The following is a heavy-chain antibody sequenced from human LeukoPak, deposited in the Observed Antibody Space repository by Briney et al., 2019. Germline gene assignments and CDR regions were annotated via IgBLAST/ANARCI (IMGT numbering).Heavy chain of an antibody. V-gene: IGHV4-34*01. CDR1: GGSFSGYY. Sequence: SETLSLTCAVYGGSFSGYYWSWIRQPPGKGLEWIGEINHSGSTKYNPSLNSRVTISVEPTKNQYSLKLSSVTAADTAVYYCARGLTVYDYIWGSYRSRSWFDPWGQGTLVTVSS. CDR2: INHSGST. D-gene: IGHD3-16*02. CDR3: ARGLTVYDYIWGSYRSRSWFDP. J-gene: IGHJ5*02.